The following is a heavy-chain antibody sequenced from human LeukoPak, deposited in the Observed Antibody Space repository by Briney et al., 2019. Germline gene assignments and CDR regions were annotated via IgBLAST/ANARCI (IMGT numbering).Heavy chain of an antibody. V-gene: IGHV3-23*01. D-gene: IGHD1-1*01. Sequence: PGGSLRLSCAASGFTFSSYWMRWVRQAPGKGLEWVSSISSSGGVTYYADSVKGRFTISRDNSKNTQYLQMNSPRVDDTAVYYCVKDRPNWPIDYWGQGTLVTVSS. CDR1: GFTFSSYW. J-gene: IGHJ4*02. CDR3: VKDRPNWPIDY. CDR2: ISSSGGVT.